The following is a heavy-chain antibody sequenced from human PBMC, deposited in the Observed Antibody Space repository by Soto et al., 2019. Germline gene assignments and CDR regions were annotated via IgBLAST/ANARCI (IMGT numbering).Heavy chain of an antibody. J-gene: IGHJ6*03. CDR2: IYPGDSDT. D-gene: IGHD3-9*01. CDR1: GYSFTSYW. Sequence: PGESLKISCKGSGYSFTSYWIGWVRQMPGKGLEWMGIIYPGDSDTRYSPSFQGQVTISADKSISTAYLQWSSLKASDTAMYYCARHYDILTGSPFGTYYYYYMDVWGKGTTVTVSS. V-gene: IGHV5-51*01. CDR3: ARHYDILTGSPFGTYYYYYMDV.